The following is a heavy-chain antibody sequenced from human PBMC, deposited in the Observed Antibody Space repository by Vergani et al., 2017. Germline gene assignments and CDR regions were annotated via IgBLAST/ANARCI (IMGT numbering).Heavy chain of an antibody. CDR2: INHSGCT. Sequence: QVQLQQWGAGLLRPSETLSLTSAVYGGSFSGYYWSWIRQPPGKGLEWIGEINHSGCTNYNPSLKSRVTISVDTSKNQFSLTLTSVTAADTAVYYCAADTHSGQRADRWGQGILVTVTS. CDR3: AADTHSGQRADR. D-gene: IGHD6-19*01. CDR1: GGSFSGYY. V-gene: IGHV4-34*01. J-gene: IGHJ5*02.